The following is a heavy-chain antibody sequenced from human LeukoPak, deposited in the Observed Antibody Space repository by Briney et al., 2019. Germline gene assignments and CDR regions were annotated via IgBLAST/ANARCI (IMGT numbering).Heavy chain of an antibody. CDR2: ISSSSSYI. D-gene: IGHD3-3*01. CDR1: GFTFSSSS. Sequence: GGSLRLSCAVSGFTFSSSSMNWVRQAPGKGLEWVSSISSSSSYIHYADSVKGRFTISRDNAKNSLYLQMDSLRADDTAVYYCATSDDLWSGMDNWGQGTLVTVSS. V-gene: IGHV3-21*01. J-gene: IGHJ4*02. CDR3: ATSDDLWSGMDN.